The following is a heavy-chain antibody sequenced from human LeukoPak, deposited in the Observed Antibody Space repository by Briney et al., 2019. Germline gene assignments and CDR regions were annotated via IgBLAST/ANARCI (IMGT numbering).Heavy chain of an antibody. D-gene: IGHD3-22*01. V-gene: IGHV4-34*01. CDR3: ARVGRDLGYDSSGYYRVRALHRYYFDY. J-gene: IGHJ4*02. CDR1: GGSFSGYY. Sequence: TTSETLSLTCAVYGGSFSGYYWSWIRQPPGKGLEWIGEINHSGSTNYNPSLKSRVTISVDTSKNQFSLKLSSVTAADTAVYYCARVGRDLGYDSSGYYRVRALHRYYFDYWGQGTLVTVSS. CDR2: INHSGST.